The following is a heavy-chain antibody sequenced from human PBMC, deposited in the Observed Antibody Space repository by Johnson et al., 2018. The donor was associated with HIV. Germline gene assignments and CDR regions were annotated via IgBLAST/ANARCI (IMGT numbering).Heavy chain of an antibody. V-gene: IGHV3-13*01. J-gene: IGHJ3*02. D-gene: IGHD3-10*01. CDR2: IGTAGDT. Sequence: VQLVESGGGLVQPGGSLRLSCAASGFTFSSYDMHWVRQATGKGLEWVSAIGTAGDTYYPGSVKGRFTISRENAKNTLYLQMDSLGVEDTAVYYCARAGGPYGSGSYWGSGLDAFDIWGQGTMVTVSS. CDR1: GFTFSSYD. CDR3: ARAGGPYGSGSYWGSGLDAFDI.